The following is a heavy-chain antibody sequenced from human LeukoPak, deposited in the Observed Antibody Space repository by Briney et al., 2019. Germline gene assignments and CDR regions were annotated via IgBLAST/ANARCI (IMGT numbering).Heavy chain of an antibody. CDR1: GYRFTSYW. D-gene: IGHD3-22*01. J-gene: IGHJ4*02. V-gene: IGHV5-51*01. Sequence: GESLKISCKGSGYRFTSYWIGWVRQLPGKGLEWMGIIYPGDSDTRYSPSFQGQVTISADKSISTAYLQWSSLKASDTAMYYCARQRQRYYYDSSGYYGEIDYWGQGTLVTVSA. CDR3: ARQRQRYYYDSSGYYGEIDY. CDR2: IYPGDSDT.